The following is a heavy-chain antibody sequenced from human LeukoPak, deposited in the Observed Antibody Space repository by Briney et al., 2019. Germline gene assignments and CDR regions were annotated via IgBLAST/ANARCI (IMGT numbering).Heavy chain of an antibody. V-gene: IGHV3-21*06. Sequence: GGSLGLSCAACGFAFSTYTMNWARQAPGKGLERVASINSGGTTTHYAFSVKGRFTISRDNAQNVLYLQMNGLRGDDAAVYYCLRGDSRDFWGQGTLVTVSS. D-gene: IGHD3-22*01. CDR2: INSGGTTT. J-gene: IGHJ4*02. CDR1: GFAFSTYT. CDR3: LRGDSRDF.